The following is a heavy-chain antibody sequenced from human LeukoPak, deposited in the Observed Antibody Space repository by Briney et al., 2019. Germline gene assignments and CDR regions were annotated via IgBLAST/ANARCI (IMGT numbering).Heavy chain of an antibody. D-gene: IGHD6-19*01. Sequence: SETLPLTCTVSGGSISSYYWSWIRQPPGKGLEWIGYIYYSGSTKYNPSLKSRVTISLDTSKNQFSLKLSSVTAADTAVYYCASSPSRGWAYYFDYRGPGNPVTVSS. CDR3: ASSPSRGWAYYFDY. CDR1: GGSISSYY. J-gene: IGHJ4*02. V-gene: IGHV4-59*01. CDR2: IYYSGST.